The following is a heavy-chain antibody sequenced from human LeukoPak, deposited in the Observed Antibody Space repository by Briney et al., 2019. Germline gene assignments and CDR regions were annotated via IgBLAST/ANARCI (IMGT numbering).Heavy chain of an antibody. J-gene: IGHJ4*02. D-gene: IGHD1-20*01. CDR3: ARQTNNWNDPNFDY. Sequence: PSETLSLTCTVSGGSISSYYWSWIRQPPGKGLEWIGTIYYSGRTYYSPSLKSRVTMSVDPSNNRFSLNLRSVTAADTAVYYCARQTNNWNDPNFDYWGQGTLVTVSS. CDR1: GGSISSYY. CDR2: IYYSGRT. V-gene: IGHV4-59*04.